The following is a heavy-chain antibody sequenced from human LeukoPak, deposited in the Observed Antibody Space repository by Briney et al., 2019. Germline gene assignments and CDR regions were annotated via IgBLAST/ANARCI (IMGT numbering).Heavy chain of an antibody. V-gene: IGHV1-18*01. CDR1: GYTFTSYG. Sequence: ASVKVSCKASGYTFTSYGISWVRQAPGQGLEWMGWISAYNGNTNYAQKLQGRVTMTTDTSTSTAYMELRSLRSDDAAVYYCARVSSGWYGDAFDIWGQGTMVTVSS. D-gene: IGHD6-19*01. CDR2: ISAYNGNT. J-gene: IGHJ3*02. CDR3: ARVSSGWYGDAFDI.